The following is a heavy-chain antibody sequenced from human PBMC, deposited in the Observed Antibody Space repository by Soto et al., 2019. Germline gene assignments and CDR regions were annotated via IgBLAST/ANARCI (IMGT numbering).Heavy chain of an antibody. CDR1: GGTFSSYA. V-gene: IGHV1-69*13. CDR3: ASPTSSGSYFDY. D-gene: IGHD1-26*01. CDR2: IIPIFGTA. Sequence: SVKVSCKASGGTFSSYAISWVRQAPGQGLEWMGGIIPIFGTANYAQKFQGRVTITADESTSTAYMELSSLRSEDTAVYYCASPTSSGSYFDYWGQGTLVTVSS. J-gene: IGHJ4*02.